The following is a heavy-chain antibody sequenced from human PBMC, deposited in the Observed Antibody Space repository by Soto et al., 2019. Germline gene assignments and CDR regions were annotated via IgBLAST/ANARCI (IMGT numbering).Heavy chain of an antibody. Sequence: ASVKVSCNASGYTFASYDINLVRQATGQGLEWMGWMNPNSGNTGYAQKFQGRVTMTRNTSISTAYMELSSLRSEDTAVYYCARGKGGRLPWKAFDIWGQGTMVTVSS. CDR3: ARGKGGRLPWKAFDI. CDR2: MNPNSGNT. J-gene: IGHJ3*02. CDR1: GYTFASYD. D-gene: IGHD6-25*01. V-gene: IGHV1-8*01.